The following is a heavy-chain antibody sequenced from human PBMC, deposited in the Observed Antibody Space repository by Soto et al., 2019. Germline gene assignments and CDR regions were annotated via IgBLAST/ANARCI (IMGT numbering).Heavy chain of an antibody. CDR2: INAGNGNT. Sequence: ASVKVSCKASGYTFTSYAMHWVRQAPGQRLEWMGWINAGNGNTKYSQKFQGRVTITRDTSASTAYMELSSLRSEDTAVYYCARDLLMVRGDPGRRVGYYYGMDVWGQGTTVTVSS. V-gene: IGHV1-3*01. D-gene: IGHD3-10*01. CDR3: ARDLLMVRGDPGRRVGYYYGMDV. CDR1: GYTFTSYA. J-gene: IGHJ6*02.